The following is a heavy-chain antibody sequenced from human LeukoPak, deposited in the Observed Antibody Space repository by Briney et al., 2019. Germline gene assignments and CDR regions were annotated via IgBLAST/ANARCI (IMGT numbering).Heavy chain of an antibody. J-gene: IGHJ4*02. Sequence: SVKVSCKASGGTFSSYAISWVRQAPGQGLEWMGGIIPIFGTANYAQKFQGRVTITTDESTGTAYMELSSLRSEDTAVYYCARVPLTYDFWSGTFDYWGQGTLVTVSS. CDR1: GGTFSSYA. D-gene: IGHD3-3*01. V-gene: IGHV1-69*05. CDR2: IIPIFGTA. CDR3: ARVPLTYDFWSGTFDY.